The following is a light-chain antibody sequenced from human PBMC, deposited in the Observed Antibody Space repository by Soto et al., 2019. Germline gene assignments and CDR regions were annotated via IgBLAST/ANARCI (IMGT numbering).Light chain of an antibody. V-gene: IGKV3-11*01. Sequence: EIVLTQSPTTLSLSPGERATLSCRASQNINNYLAWYQQKPAQAPRLLIYDASNRATGIPARFSGSGSGTDFTLTLSRLEPGDFGVYYCQQRSKWLFDQGTKLEIK. CDR2: DAS. CDR1: QNINNY. J-gene: IGKJ2*01. CDR3: QQRSKWL.